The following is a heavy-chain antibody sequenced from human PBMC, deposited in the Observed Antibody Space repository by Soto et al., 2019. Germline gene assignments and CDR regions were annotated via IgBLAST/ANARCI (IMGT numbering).Heavy chain of an antibody. Sequence: TLSLTCAIPGDSVSINSAGWSWLKQSPSRGLEWLGRTYYRSKWYYEYAVSVRGRITINPDTSKNQYSLQLNSVTPEDTAVYFCARGEQYSGRIFDYWGQGTLVTV. D-gene: IGHD1-26*01. CDR1: GDSVSINSAG. V-gene: IGHV6-1*01. CDR3: ARGEQYSGRIFDY. CDR2: TYYRSKWYY. J-gene: IGHJ4*01.